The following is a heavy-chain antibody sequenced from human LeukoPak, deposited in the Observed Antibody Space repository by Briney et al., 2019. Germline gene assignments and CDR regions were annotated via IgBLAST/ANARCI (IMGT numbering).Heavy chain of an antibody. J-gene: IGHJ6*03. V-gene: IGHV3-48*01. D-gene: IGHD1-14*01. CDR1: GFTFSTYS. Sequence: GESLRLSCAASGFTFSTYSMNWVRQAPGKGLEWISYISSSSSTIYYADSVKGRFTISRDNAKNSLYLQMNSLRAEDTAVYYCARDRTEPGYYYYYYMDVWGKGTTVTVSS. CDR2: ISSSSSTI. CDR3: ARDRTEPGYYYYYYMDV.